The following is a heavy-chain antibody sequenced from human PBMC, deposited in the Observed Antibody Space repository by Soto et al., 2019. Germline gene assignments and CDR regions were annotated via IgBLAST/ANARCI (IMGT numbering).Heavy chain of an antibody. V-gene: IGHV3-33*01. J-gene: IGHJ4*02. CDR2: IWYDGSNK. CDR3: ARGLFGVVIITEY. CDR1: GFTFSSYG. Sequence: GGSLRLSCAASGFTFSSYGMHWVRQAPGKGLEWVAVIWYDGSNKYYADSVKGRFTISRDNSKNTLYLQMNSLRAEDTAVYYCARGLFGVVIITEYWGQGTLVTVSS. D-gene: IGHD3-3*01.